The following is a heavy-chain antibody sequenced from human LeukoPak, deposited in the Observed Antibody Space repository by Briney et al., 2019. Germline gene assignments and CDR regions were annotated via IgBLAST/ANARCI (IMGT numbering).Heavy chain of an antibody. CDR3: ARQSGNYYTIDY. CDR2: INAYNGNT. Sequence: ASVKVSCKASGYTFNRNVLSWVRQAPGQGLEWVGWINAYNGNTNYAPKLQDRVTMTTDTSTSTAYMELRSLRSDDTAVYYCARQSGNYYTIDYWGQGTLVTVSS. D-gene: IGHD1-26*01. CDR1: GYTFNRNV. V-gene: IGHV1-18*01. J-gene: IGHJ4*02.